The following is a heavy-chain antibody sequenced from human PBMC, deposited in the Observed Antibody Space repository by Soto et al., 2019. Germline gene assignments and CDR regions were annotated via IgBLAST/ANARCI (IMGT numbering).Heavy chain of an antibody. J-gene: IGHJ4*02. V-gene: IGHV1-18*01. CDR1: GYTFTSYG. Sequence: QVQLVQSGAEVKKPGASVKVSCKASGYTFTSYGISWVRQAPGQGLEWMGGISAYNGNTNYAQKLKGRVTMTTDTSTSKADMELRSLRSDDTAVYYCARGVTNPRIAVDLDYWGQGTLVTLSS. CDR2: ISAYNGNT. D-gene: IGHD6-19*01. CDR3: ARGVTNPRIAVDLDY.